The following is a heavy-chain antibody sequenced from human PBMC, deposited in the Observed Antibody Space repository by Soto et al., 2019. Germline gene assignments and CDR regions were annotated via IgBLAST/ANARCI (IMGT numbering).Heavy chain of an antibody. Sequence: KPSETLSLTCTVSGGSISSSSYYWGWIRQPPGKGLEWIGSIYYSGSTYYNPSLKSRVTISVDTSKNQFSLKLSSVTAADTAVYYCARPXQMYSSSWWSYPYYFDYWGQGTLVTVSS. J-gene: IGHJ4*02. V-gene: IGHV4-39*01. CDR3: ARPXQMYSSSWWSYPYYFDY. CDR1: GGSISSSSYY. D-gene: IGHD6-13*01. CDR2: IYYSGST.